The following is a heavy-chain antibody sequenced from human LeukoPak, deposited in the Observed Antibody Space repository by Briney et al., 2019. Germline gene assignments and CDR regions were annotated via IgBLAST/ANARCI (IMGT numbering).Heavy chain of an antibody. D-gene: IGHD3-22*01. Sequence: ASVKVSCKASGYTFTSYGISWVRQAPGQGLEWMGWISAYNGNTNYAQKLQGRVTMTTDTSTSTAYMELRSLRSDDTAVYYCAREVLTYYYDSSGYYFDYWGQGTLVTVSS. V-gene: IGHV1-18*01. J-gene: IGHJ4*02. CDR1: GYTFTSYG. CDR2: ISAYNGNT. CDR3: AREVLTYYYDSSGYYFDY.